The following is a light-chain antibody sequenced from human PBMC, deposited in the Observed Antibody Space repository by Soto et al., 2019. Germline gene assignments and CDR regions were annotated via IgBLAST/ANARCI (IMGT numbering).Light chain of an antibody. CDR1: QSVSSN. Sequence: VLMKNTATLSVSPGERATLSCRASQSVSSNLAWYQQKPGQAPRLLIYAASTRATGIPARFSGSGSGTEFTLTISSLQSEDFAVYYCQQYNIWPLSFGQGTKADNK. CDR2: AAS. J-gene: IGKJ1*01. CDR3: QQYNIWPLS. V-gene: IGKV3D-15*01.